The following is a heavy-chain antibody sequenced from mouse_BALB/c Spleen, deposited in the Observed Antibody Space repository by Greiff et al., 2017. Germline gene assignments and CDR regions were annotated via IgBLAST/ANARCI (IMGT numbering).Heavy chain of an antibody. CDR2: INPYNGDT. Sequence: VQLKESGPELVKPGASVKISCKASGYSFTGYFMNWVKQSHGKSLEWIGRINPYNGDTFYNQKFKGKATLTVDKSSSTAHMELLSLTSEDSAVYYGGLWLRRDYAMDYWGQGTSVTVSS. CDR3: GLWLRRDYAMDY. CDR1: GYSFTGYF. V-gene: IGHV1-37*01. D-gene: IGHD2-2*01. J-gene: IGHJ4*01.